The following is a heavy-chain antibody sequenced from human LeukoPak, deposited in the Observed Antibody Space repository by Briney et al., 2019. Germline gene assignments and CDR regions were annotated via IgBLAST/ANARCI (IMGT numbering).Heavy chain of an antibody. J-gene: IGHJ4*02. D-gene: IGHD1-14*01. V-gene: IGHV1-18*01. Sequence: GASVEVSCKASGYIFVSYYINWVRQAPGEGLEWMGSISGYSGHTDYAQKFQGRVTMTTDTSTSTAYMEMRSLISADTAVYFRAKGPDNRLIDSWGQGTLVTVSS. CDR2: ISGYSGHT. CDR3: AKGPDNRLIDS. CDR1: GYIFVSYY.